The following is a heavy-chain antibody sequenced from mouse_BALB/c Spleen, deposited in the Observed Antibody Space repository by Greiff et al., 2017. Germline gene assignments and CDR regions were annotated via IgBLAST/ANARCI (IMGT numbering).Heavy chain of an antibody. J-gene: IGHJ4*01. CDR3: ARDQGNFSYAMDY. D-gene: IGHD2-1*01. Sequence: EVQRVESGGGLVKPGGSLKLSCAASGFTFSSYAMSWVRQSPEKRLEWVAEISSGGSYTYYPDTVTGRFTISRDNAKNTLYLEMSSLRSEDTAMYYCARDQGNFSYAMDYWGQGTSVTVSS. V-gene: IGHV5-9-4*01. CDR2: ISSGGSYT. CDR1: GFTFSSYA.